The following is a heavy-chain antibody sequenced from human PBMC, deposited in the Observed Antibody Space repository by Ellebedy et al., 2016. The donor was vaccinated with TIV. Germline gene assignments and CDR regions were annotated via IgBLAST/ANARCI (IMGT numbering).Heavy chain of an antibody. CDR1: GYTFNSYG. V-gene: IGHV1-18*01. Sequence: AASVKVSCKASGYTFNSYGISWVRQAPGHGLEWMGWISPYNGNTNIAEKFRDRVTMTTGTSTNTAYMELRSVRSDDSAIYYCARDSATYASGGATYGSGSYLEFDYWGQGTLLTVSS. CDR3: ARDSATYASGGATYGSGSYLEFDY. CDR2: ISPYNGNT. D-gene: IGHD3-10*01. J-gene: IGHJ4*02.